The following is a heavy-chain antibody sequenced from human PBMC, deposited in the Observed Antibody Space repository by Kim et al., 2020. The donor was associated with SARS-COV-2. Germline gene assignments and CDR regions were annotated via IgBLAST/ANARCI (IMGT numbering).Heavy chain of an antibody. CDR3: SEEWGGWLQFD. D-gene: IGHD3-3*01. CDR1: GDSISSNNYY. V-gene: IGHV4-39*02. Sequence: SETLSLTCTVSGDSISSNNYYWVWNRQGQGQGLDWFGCFYDSANTNYYPTIKSPVTCSVATSKNHFSLKFMSVTDADTSECECSEEWGGWLQFD. J-gene: IGHJ5*01. CDR2: FYDSANT.